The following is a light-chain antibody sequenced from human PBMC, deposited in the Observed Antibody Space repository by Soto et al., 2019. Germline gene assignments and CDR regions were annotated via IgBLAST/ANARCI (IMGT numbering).Light chain of an antibody. J-gene: IGLJ1*01. V-gene: IGLV2-14*01. CDR3: SSYTSSSTRV. CDR2: DVS. Sequence: QSALTQPASVYGSPGQSITISCTGTSSDVGGYNYVSWYQQHPGKAPKLMIYDVSNRPSGVSNRFSGSKSGNTASLTISGLQDEDEADYYCSSYTSSSTRVFGTWTKVTVL. CDR1: SSDVGGYNY.